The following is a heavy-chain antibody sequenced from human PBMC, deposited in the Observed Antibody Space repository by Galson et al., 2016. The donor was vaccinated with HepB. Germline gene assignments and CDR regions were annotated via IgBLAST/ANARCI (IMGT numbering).Heavy chain of an antibody. V-gene: IGHV3-23*01. D-gene: IGHD3-16*01. Sequence: SLRLSCAASGFTFSSYAMSWVRQAPGKGLEWVSVITGSGGSTYYADSVKGRFTISRDNSKNTLYLQMNSLRAEDTAVYYWAKDLVVRGGGYYFDYWGQGTLVTVSS. CDR2: ITGSGGST. CDR3: AKDLVVRGGGYYFDY. J-gene: IGHJ4*02. CDR1: GFTFSSYA.